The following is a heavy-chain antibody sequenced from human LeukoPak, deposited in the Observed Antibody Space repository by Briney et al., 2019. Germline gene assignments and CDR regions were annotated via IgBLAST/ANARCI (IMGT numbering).Heavy chain of an antibody. CDR3: ARTTYYYDSSGPSSAFDI. CDR1: GGSISSSSYY. J-gene: IGHJ3*02. V-gene: IGHV4-39*07. CDR2: IYYSGST. Sequence: SETLSLTCTVSGGSISSSSYYWGWIRQPPGKGLEWIGSIYYSGSTYYNPSLKSRVTISVDTSKNQFSLKLSSVTAADTAVYYCARTTYYYDSSGPSSAFDIWGQGTMVTVSS. D-gene: IGHD3-22*01.